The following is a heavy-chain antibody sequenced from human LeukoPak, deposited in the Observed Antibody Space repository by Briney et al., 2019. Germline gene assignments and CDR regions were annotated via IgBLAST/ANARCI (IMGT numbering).Heavy chain of an antibody. Sequence: GGSLRLSCVASGFNFNGYWMSWVRQAPGEGLEWVAKTKEDESEKYYVDSVKGRFTISKDNARNSLYLQMNSLKAEDTAVYYCARDWVGGSDPWGQGTLVTVSS. D-gene: IGHD3-16*01. V-gene: IGHV3-7*01. CDR3: ARDWVGGSDP. J-gene: IGHJ5*02. CDR1: GFNFNGYW. CDR2: TKEDESEK.